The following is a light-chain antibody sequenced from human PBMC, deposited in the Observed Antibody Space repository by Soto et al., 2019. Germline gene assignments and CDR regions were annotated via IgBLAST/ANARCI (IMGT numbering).Light chain of an antibody. Sequence: DIVMTQSPDSLAVSLGERATINCKSSQSVLYSSNNQNYLAWYQQKPGQPPKLLIYWASIRESGVPDRFSGSGSGTEFTLTISSLQAEDVAVYYCQQYYSTPLTFGGGTKVE. V-gene: IGKV4-1*01. CDR2: WAS. CDR3: QQYYSTPLT. CDR1: QSVLYSSNNQNY. J-gene: IGKJ4*01.